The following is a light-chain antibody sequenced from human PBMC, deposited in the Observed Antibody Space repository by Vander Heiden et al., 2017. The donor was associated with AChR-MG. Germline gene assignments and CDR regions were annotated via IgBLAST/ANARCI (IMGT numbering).Light chain of an antibody. J-gene: IGKJ5*01. V-gene: IGKV4-1*01. CDR1: QSVLYSSNNKNY. CDR2: WAS. Sequence: DIVMPQSPDSLAVSLGERATINCKASQSVLYSSNNKNYLAWYQQKPGQPPKLLIYWASTREAGVPDRFSGSGYGTDFTLTISSLQAEDVAVYYCQQNESTPPVTFGQRTRLEIK. CDR3: QQNESTPPVT.